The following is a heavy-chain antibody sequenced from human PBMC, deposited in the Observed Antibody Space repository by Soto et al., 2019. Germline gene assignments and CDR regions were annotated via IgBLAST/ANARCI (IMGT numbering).Heavy chain of an antibody. D-gene: IGHD3-22*01. Sequence: PGGSLSLSCAASGFTFSSYAMHWVRQAPGKGLEWVAVISYDGSNKYYADSVKGRFTISRDNSKNTLYLQMNSLRAEDTAVYYCARDEARYYDSSGYYSPLNAFDIWGQGTMVTVSS. CDR2: ISYDGSNK. V-gene: IGHV3-30-3*01. J-gene: IGHJ3*02. CDR1: GFTFSSYA. CDR3: ARDEARYYDSSGYYSPLNAFDI.